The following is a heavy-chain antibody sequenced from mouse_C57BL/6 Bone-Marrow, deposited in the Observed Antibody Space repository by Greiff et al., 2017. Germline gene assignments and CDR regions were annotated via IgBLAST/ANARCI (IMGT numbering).Heavy chain of an antibody. V-gene: IGHV1-54*01. CDR1: GYAFTNSL. D-gene: IGHD1-1*02. CDR3: AREMGG. Sequence: VQLQQSGAELVRPGTSVKVSCKASGYAFTNSLIEWVKQRPGQGLEWIGVINPGSGGTNYNEKFKGKATLTADKSSSTAYMQLSSLTSEDSAVYCCAREMGGWGQGTSVTVSS. CDR2: INPGSGGT. J-gene: IGHJ4*01.